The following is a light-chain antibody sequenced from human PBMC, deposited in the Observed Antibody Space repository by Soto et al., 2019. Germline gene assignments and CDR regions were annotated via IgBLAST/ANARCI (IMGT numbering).Light chain of an antibody. CDR3: QQYVGFMYT. CDR1: QSVSGSY. Sequence: EIVLTQSPGTLSLSPGERATLSCRASQSVSGSYLAWYQQKPGQAPRLLIYGASSRATGIPDRFSGGGSGTDFTLTISRLEPDDFAMYYCQQYVGFMYTFGQGTKLEIK. V-gene: IGKV3-20*01. J-gene: IGKJ2*01. CDR2: GAS.